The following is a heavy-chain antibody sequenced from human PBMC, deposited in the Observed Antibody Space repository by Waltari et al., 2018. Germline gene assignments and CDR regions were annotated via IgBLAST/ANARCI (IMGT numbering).Heavy chain of an antibody. D-gene: IGHD6-13*01. CDR3: ATIQISSLPIAAVGYYYYGMDV. J-gene: IGHJ6*02. Sequence: QVQLVQSGAEVKKPGASVKVSCKVSGYTLTELSMHWVRQAPGKGLEWMGGFDPEDGETIYTKKFQGRVTMTEDTSTDTAYMELSSLRSEDTAVYYCATIQISSLPIAAVGYYYYGMDVWGQGTTVTVSS. CDR1: GYTLTELS. CDR2: FDPEDGET. V-gene: IGHV1-24*01.